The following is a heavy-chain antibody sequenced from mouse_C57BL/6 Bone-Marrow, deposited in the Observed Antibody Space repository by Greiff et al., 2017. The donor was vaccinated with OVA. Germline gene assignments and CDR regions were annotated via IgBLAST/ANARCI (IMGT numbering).Heavy chain of an antibody. D-gene: IGHD2-1*01. Sequence: VQLQQSGPELVKPGASVKIPCKASGYTFTDYNMDWVKQSPGKSLEWIGDINPNNGGTIYNQKFKGKATLTVDKSSSTAYMELRSLTSEDTAGYYCAKVVYCGNYERGYYAMDYWGQGTSVTVSS. CDR1: GYTFTDYN. V-gene: IGHV1-18*01. CDR3: AKVVYCGNYERGYYAMDY. J-gene: IGHJ4*01. CDR2: INPNNGGT.